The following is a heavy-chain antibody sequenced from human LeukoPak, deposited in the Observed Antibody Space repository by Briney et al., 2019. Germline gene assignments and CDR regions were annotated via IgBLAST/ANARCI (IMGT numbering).Heavy chain of an antibody. Sequence: GGSLRLSCAASGFTFSSYEMNWVRQAPGKGLEWVSYISSSGSTIYYADSVKGRFTISRDNAKNSLYLQMNSLRAENTAVYYCASYTYASLVTYGGNSDADAFDIWGQGTMVTVSS. CDR1: GFTFSSYE. CDR2: ISSSGSTI. V-gene: IGHV3-48*03. D-gene: IGHD4-23*01. J-gene: IGHJ3*02. CDR3: ASYTYASLVTYGGNSDADAFDI.